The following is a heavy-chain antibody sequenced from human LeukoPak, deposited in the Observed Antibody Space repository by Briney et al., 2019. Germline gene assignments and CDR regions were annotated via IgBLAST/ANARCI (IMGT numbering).Heavy chain of an antibody. V-gene: IGHV4-34*01. D-gene: IGHD6-13*01. Sequence: SETLSLTCAVYGGSFSGYYWSWIRQPPGKGLEWIGEINHSGSTNYNPSLKSRVTISVDMSKNQFSLKLSSVTAADTAVYYCARAGDSSSWYYFDYWGQGTLVTVSS. CDR2: INHSGST. CDR1: GGSFSGYY. J-gene: IGHJ4*02. CDR3: ARAGDSSSWYYFDY.